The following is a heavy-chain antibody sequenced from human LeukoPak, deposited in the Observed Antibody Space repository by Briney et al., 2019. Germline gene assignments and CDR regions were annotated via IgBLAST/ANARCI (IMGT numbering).Heavy chain of an antibody. CDR3: ARFASELWFGEF. V-gene: IGHV1-2*02. Sequence: ASVKVSCKASGYTLTTYGISWVRQAPGQGLEWMGWINPNSGGTNYAQKFQGRVTMTRDTSISTAYMELSRLRSDDTAVYYCARFASELWFGEFWGQGTLVTVSS. CDR2: INPNSGGT. D-gene: IGHD3-10*01. J-gene: IGHJ4*02. CDR1: GYTLTTYG.